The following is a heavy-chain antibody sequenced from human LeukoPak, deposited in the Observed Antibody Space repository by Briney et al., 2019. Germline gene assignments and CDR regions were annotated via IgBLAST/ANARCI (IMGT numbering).Heavy chain of an antibody. D-gene: IGHD6-6*01. Sequence: SETLSLTCAVYGGSFSGYYWSWIRQPPGKGLEWIGEINHSGSTNYNPSLKSRVTISVDTSKNQFSLKLSSVTAADTALYYCESSIAGRPGNYDAFDIWGQGTMVTVSS. CDR1: GGSFSGYY. CDR2: INHSGST. CDR3: ESSIAGRPGNYDAFDI. J-gene: IGHJ3*02. V-gene: IGHV4-34*01.